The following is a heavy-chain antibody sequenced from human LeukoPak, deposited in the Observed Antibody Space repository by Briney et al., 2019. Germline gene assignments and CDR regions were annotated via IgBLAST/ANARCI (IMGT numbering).Heavy chain of an antibody. J-gene: IGHJ4*02. Sequence: VASVKVSCKASGYTFTGYYMHWVRQAPGQGLEWMGWINPNSGGTNYAQKFQGRVTMTRDTSISTAYMELSRRRSEDTAVYYCARSVEGYFDYWGQGTLVTVSS. CDR1: GYTFTGYY. V-gene: IGHV1-2*02. CDR2: INPNSGGT. CDR3: ARSVEGYFDY.